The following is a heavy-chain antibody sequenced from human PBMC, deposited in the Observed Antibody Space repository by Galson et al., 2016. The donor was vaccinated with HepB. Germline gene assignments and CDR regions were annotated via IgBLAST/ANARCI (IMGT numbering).Heavy chain of an antibody. CDR1: GFSFEDYG. Sequence: SLRLSCAASGFSFEDYGIHWVRQAPGKGLEWVSGISWNSGSIGYADSVKGRFTVSRDNAKKSLYLQMNSLRVDDTAVYYCAKGRQKQLVSSGFDSWGQGTLVAVSS. V-gene: IGHV3-9*01. CDR3: AKGRQKQLVSSGFDS. J-gene: IGHJ5*01. D-gene: IGHD6-6*01. CDR2: ISWNSGSI.